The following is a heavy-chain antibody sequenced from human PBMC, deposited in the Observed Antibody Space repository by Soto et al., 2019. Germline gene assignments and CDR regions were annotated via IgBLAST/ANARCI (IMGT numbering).Heavy chain of an antibody. Sequence: PSPTLSLTCVISGDSVSSHGACWNWIRQSPSRGLQWLGRIYYRSKWFHDYAASVESRMAINPDTSRNQFSLQLNYVTPEDTAVYYCARVHCSAGTCLDGLDFWGQGTTVTVSS. V-gene: IGHV6-1*01. CDR3: ARVHCSAGTCLDGLDF. CDR2: IYYRSKWFH. CDR1: GDSVSSHGAC. J-gene: IGHJ6*02. D-gene: IGHD2-15*01.